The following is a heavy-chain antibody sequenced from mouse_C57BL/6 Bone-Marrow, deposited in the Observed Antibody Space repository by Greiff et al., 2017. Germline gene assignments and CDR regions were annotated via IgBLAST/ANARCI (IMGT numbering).Heavy chain of an antibody. CDR2: FYPGSGSI. CDR3: ARHGAPIYYGRRRGAMDY. V-gene: IGHV1-62-2*01. CDR1: GYTFTEYT. Sequence: QVQLKESGAELVKPGASVKLSCKASGYTFTEYTIHWVKQRSGQGLEWIGWFYPGSGSIKYNEKFKDKATLTADKSSSTVYMELSRLTSEDSAVYFCARHGAPIYYGRRRGAMDYWGQGTSVTVSS. D-gene: IGHD2-1*01. J-gene: IGHJ4*01.